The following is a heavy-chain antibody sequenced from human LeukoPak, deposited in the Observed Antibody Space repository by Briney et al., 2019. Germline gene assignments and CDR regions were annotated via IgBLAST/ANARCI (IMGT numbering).Heavy chain of an antibody. D-gene: IGHD6-13*01. V-gene: IGHV4-30-2*01. CDR3: ARENIAAAGTDWFDP. CDR2: IYHSGST. Sequence: SETLSLTCAVSGGSISSGGYSWSWIRRPPGKGLEWIGYIYHSGSTYYNPSLKSRVTISVDRSKNQFSLKLSSVTAADTAVYYCARENIAAAGTDWFDPWGQGTLVTVSS. J-gene: IGHJ5*02. CDR1: GGSISSGGYS.